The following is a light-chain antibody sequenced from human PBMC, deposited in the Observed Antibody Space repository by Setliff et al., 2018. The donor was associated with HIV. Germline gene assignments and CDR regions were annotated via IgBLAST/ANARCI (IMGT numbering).Light chain of an antibody. CDR3: AAWDDSLNGV. CDR1: SSNIGSNT. V-gene: IGLV1-44*01. J-gene: IGLJ1*01. CDR2: SNN. Sequence: QSVLTQPPSASGTPGQRVTISCSGSSSNIGSNTVNWYHQLPGTAPKLLIYSNNQRPSGVPDRFSGSKSGTSASLAISGLQSEDEADYYCAAWDDSLNGVFGTGTKV.